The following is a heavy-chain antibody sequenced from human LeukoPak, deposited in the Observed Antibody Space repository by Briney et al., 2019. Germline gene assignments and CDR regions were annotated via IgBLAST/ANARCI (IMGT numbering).Heavy chain of an antibody. Sequence: GRSLRLSCAASGFTFDDYAMHWVRQAPGKGLEWVSGITWNSRNIAYADSVKGRFTISRDNAKNSLYLQMNSLRAEDTALYYCAKAQSKESDDSGSFYRHFDYWGRGTLVTVSS. V-gene: IGHV3-9*01. CDR3: AKAQSKESDDSGSFYRHFDY. D-gene: IGHD3-10*01. CDR1: GFTFDDYA. J-gene: IGHJ4*02. CDR2: ITWNSRNI.